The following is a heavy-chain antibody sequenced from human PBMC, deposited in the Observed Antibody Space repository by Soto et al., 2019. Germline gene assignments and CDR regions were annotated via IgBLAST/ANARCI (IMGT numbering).Heavy chain of an antibody. Sequence: ASVKVSCKASGFTFTSSAVQWVRQARGQRLEWIGWIVVGSGNTNYAQKFQERVTITRDMSTSTAYMELSSLRSEDTAVYYCAAVFWAFWDSGSYSPRVDFDYWGQGTLVTVSS. CDR2: IVVGSGNT. J-gene: IGHJ4*02. D-gene: IGHD1-26*01. V-gene: IGHV1-58*01. CDR3: AAVFWAFWDSGSYSPRVDFDY. CDR1: GFTFTSSA.